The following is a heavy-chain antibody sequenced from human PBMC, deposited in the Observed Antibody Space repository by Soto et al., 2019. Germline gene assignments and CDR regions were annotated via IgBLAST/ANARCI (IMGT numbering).Heavy chain of an antibody. J-gene: IGHJ6*02. V-gene: IGHV3-30-3*01. CDR3: ARDIALQHYYYYGMDV. CDR1: GFTFSSYA. Sequence: QVQLVESGGGVVQPGRSLRLSCAASGFTFSSYAMHWVRQAPGKGLEWVAVISYDGSNKYYADSVKGRFTISRDNSKNTLYLQTNSLRAEDTAVYYCARDIALQHYYYYGMDVWGQGTTVTVSS. CDR2: ISYDGSNK. D-gene: IGHD6-13*01.